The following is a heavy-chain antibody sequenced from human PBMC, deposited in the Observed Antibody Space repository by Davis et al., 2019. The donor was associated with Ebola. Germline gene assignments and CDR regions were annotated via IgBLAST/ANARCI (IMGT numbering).Heavy chain of an antibody. J-gene: IGHJ4*01. D-gene: IGHD5-18*01. CDR2: IYSGGTT. CDR3: ARGGYSYGYAFDH. V-gene: IGHV3-53*01. Sequence: GESLKISCAASGFTYSNYAMSWVRQAPGKGLEWVSVIYSGGTTYYADSVKGRFTISRDNSKNTLYLQMNSLRAEDTAVYYCARGGYSYGYAFDHWGHGTLVTVSS. CDR1: GFTYSNYA.